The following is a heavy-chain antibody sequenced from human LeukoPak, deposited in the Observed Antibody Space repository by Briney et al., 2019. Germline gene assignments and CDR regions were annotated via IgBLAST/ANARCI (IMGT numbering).Heavy chain of an antibody. D-gene: IGHD5-18*01. V-gene: IGHV3-15*01. CDR2: IKSKTDGGTT. Sequence: PGGSLRLSCAASGFTFSNAWMSWVRQAPGKGLEWVGHIKSKTDGGTTDYAAPVKGRFTISRDDSKSTLYLQMNSLRAEDTAVYYCAKVPGSTQWIQLWLDAFDIWGQGTMVTVSS. J-gene: IGHJ3*02. CDR1: GFTFSNAW. CDR3: AKVPGSTQWIQLWLDAFDI.